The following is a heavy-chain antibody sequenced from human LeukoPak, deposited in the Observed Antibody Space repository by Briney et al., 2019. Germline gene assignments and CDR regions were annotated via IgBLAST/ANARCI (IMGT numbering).Heavy chain of an antibody. J-gene: IGHJ2*01. CDR3: ARVSRGVVVVAATVSWYFGL. V-gene: IGHV4-59*08. CDR1: GGSISSYY. Sequence: PSETLSLTCTVSGGSISSYYWSWIRQPPGKGLEWIGYIYYSGSTNYNPSLKSRVTISVDTSKNQFSLKLSSVTAADTAVCYCARVSRGVVVVAATVSWYFGLWGRGTLVTVSS. CDR2: IYYSGST. D-gene: IGHD2-15*01.